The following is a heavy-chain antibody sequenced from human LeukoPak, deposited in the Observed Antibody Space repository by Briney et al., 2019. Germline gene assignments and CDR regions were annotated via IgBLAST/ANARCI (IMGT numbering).Heavy chain of an antibody. D-gene: IGHD2-2*01. CDR3: AKDPGYCSSTSCSRAEYFQH. CDR2: ISGRGGST. J-gene: IGHJ1*01. V-gene: IGHV3-23*01. Sequence: PGGSLRLSCAASGFTFSSYAMSWVRQAPGKGLEWVSAISGRGGSTYYADSVKGRFTISRDNSKNTLYLQMNSLRAEDTAVYYCAKDPGYCSSTSCSRAEYFQHWGQGTLVTVSS. CDR1: GFTFSSYA.